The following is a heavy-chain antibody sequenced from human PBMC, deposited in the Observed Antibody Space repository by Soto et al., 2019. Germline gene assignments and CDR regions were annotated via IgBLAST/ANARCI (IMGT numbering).Heavy chain of an antibody. CDR3: TTVSLQYYDILTGYYTLFDY. J-gene: IGHJ4*02. CDR1: GFTFSNAW. CDR2: IKSKTDGGTT. V-gene: IGHV3-15*07. Sequence: GGSLRLSCAASGFTFSNAWMNWVRQAPGKGLEWVGRIKSKTDGGTTDYAAPVKGRFTISRDDSKNTLYLQMNSLKTEDTAVYYCTTVSLQYYDILTGYYTLFDYWGQGTLVTVSS. D-gene: IGHD3-9*01.